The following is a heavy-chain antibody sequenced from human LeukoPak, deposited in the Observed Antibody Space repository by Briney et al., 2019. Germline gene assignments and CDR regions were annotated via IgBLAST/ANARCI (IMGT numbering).Heavy chain of an antibody. V-gene: IGHV3-21*01. D-gene: IGHD3-22*01. CDR1: GFTFSSYS. J-gene: IGHJ4*02. CDR3: ARGGTYYYDSSGYYYLD. CDR2: ISSSSSYI. Sequence: GGSLRLSCAASGFTFSSYSMNWVRQAPGKGLEWVSSISSSSSYIYYADSVKGRFTISGDNAKNSLYLQMNSLRAEDTAVYYCARGGTYYYDSSGYYYLDWGQGTLVTVSS.